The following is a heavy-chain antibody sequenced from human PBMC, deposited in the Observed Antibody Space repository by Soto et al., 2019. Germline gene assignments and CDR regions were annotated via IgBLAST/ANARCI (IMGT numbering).Heavy chain of an antibody. CDR3: ARSVFP. V-gene: IGHV4-39*07. J-gene: IGHJ5*02. CDR1: GGSISSSSYY. CDR2: IYYSGNT. Sequence: PSETLSLTCTVSGGSISSSSYYWGWIRQPPGKGLEWIGNIYYSGNTYYNPSLKSRVTISVDTSKNQFSLKLTSVTAADTAVYYCARSVFPWGQGTLVAVSS.